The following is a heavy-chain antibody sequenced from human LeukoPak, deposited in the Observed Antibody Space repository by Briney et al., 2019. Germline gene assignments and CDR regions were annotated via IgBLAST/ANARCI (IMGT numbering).Heavy chain of an antibody. CDR2: IWYDGSNK. CDR1: GFTFSSYG. Sequence: GGSLRLSCAAPGFTFSSYGMHWVRQAPGKGLEWVAVIWYDGSNKYYADSVKGRFTISRDNSKNTLYLQMNSLRAEDTAVYYCARDQVESNWFDPWGQGTLVTVSS. V-gene: IGHV3-33*01. J-gene: IGHJ5*02. D-gene: IGHD1-1*01. CDR3: ARDQVESNWFDP.